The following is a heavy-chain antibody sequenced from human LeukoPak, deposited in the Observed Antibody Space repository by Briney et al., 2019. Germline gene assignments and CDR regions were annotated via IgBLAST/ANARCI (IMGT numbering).Heavy chain of an antibody. D-gene: IGHD4-17*01. CDR2: ISSSSSYI. CDR3: ARDSRDYGDPLDAFDI. V-gene: IGHV3-21*01. J-gene: IGHJ3*02. CDR1: GFTFSSYS. Sequence: GGSLRLSCAASGFTFSSYSMNWVRQAPGKGLEWVSSISSSSSYIYYADSVKGRFTISRDNAKNSLYLQMNSLRAEDTAVHYCARDSRDYGDPLDAFDIWGQGTMVTVSS.